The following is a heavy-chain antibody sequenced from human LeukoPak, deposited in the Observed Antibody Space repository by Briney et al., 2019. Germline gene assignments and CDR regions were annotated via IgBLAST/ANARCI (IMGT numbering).Heavy chain of an antibody. CDR1: GFTFSSFA. CDR2: ISGSGAGT. Sequence: PGGSLRLSCAASGFTFSSFALSWVRHAPGKGLEWVSAISGSGAGTYYADSVKGRFTISRDNSKNTLYLQMNSLRAEDAAVYYCARDFRSGFPNWFDPWGQGALATVSS. V-gene: IGHV3-23*01. D-gene: IGHD3-3*01. J-gene: IGHJ5*02. CDR3: ARDFRSGFPNWFDP.